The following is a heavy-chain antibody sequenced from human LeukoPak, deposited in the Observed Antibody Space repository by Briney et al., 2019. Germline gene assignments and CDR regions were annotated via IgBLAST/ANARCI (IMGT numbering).Heavy chain of an antibody. CDR1: GGSISSSSYY. V-gene: IGHV4-39*01. CDR3: ARRNVLMVYAIDY. D-gene: IGHD2-8*01. CDR2: IYYSGST. Sequence: SETLSLTCTVSGGSISSSSYYWGWIRQPPGKGLEWIGSIYYSGSTYYNPSLKSRVTISVDTSKNQFSLKLSSVTAADTAVYYCARRNVLMVYAIDYRGQGTLVTVSS. J-gene: IGHJ4*02.